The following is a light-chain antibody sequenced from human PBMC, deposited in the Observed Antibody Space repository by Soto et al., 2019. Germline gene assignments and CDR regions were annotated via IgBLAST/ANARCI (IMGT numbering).Light chain of an antibody. CDR3: QQLNSYPFS. V-gene: IGKV1-9*01. CDR1: QGIRSY. Sequence: DIQLTQSPSFLSASVGDRVTITCRASQGIRSYLAWYQQKPGKAPKLLIYAASTLQSGVPSRFSGSGSGTEFTPTISSLQPEDFATYHCQQLNSYPFSFGQGTKLEIK. J-gene: IGKJ2*01. CDR2: AAS.